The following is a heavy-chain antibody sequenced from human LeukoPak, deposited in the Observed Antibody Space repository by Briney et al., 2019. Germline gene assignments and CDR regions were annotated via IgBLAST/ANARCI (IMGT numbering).Heavy chain of an antibody. CDR1: GFSLTTGRMG. J-gene: IGHJ5*02. Sequence: SGPTLVNPTQTLTLTRTFSGFSLTTGRMGVGWIRQPPGKALEWLGIIYWDDDKRYSPSLRSRLTIAKDTSKNQVVLTMTNMDPVDTATYYCTYRPSSGLFDPWGQGTLVTVSS. CDR2: IYWDDDK. V-gene: IGHV2-5*02. CDR3: TYRPSSGLFDP. D-gene: IGHD6-19*01.